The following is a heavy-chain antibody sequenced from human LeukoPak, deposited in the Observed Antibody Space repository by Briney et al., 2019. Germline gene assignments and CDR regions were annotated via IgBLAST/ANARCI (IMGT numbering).Heavy chain of an antibody. J-gene: IGHJ4*01. CDR3: ARGTLPGNY. Sequence: SETLSLTCAVYGGSFSGYYWSWIRQPPGKGLEWIGEINHSGSTNYNPSLKSRVTISVDTSKNQFSLKLSSVTAADTAVYYCARGTLPGNYWGQEPWSPSPQ. D-gene: IGHD2/OR15-2a*01. CDR2: INHSGST. V-gene: IGHV4-34*01. CDR1: GGSFSGYY.